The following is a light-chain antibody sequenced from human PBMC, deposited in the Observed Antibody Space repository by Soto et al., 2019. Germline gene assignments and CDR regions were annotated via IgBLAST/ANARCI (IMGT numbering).Light chain of an antibody. CDR2: GVT. V-gene: IGLV2-14*03. CDR1: SSDVGGYSY. Sequence: QSVLTQPASVSGSPGQSITISCTGTSSDVGGYSYVSWYQQHPGKAPKLIIYGVTNRPSGVSNRFSASKSGNTASLAISGLQAEDEADYYCSSYTTSSTYVFGTGTKVTVL. J-gene: IGLJ1*01. CDR3: SSYTTSSTYV.